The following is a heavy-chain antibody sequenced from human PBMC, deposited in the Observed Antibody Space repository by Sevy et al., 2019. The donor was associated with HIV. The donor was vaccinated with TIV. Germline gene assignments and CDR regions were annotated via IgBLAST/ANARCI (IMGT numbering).Heavy chain of an antibody. V-gene: IGHV4-59*08. CDR3: ARLRWDLVVVPGATPGCYFDS. Sequence: SETLSLTCTVSGDSINTYYWSWIRQPPGKGLEWIGYVSHSGNTNYNPSLKSRVSMSVDTSTNQFSLKVKSVTAADTAVYDCARLRWDLVVVPGATPGCYFDSWGQGTLVTVSS. D-gene: IGHD2-2*02. CDR1: GDSINTYY. CDR2: VSHSGNT. J-gene: IGHJ4*02.